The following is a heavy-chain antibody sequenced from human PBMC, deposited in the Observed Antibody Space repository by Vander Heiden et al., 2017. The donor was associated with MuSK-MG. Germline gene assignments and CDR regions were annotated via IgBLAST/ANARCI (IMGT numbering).Heavy chain of an antibody. CDR3: ARGHPATVLYSYYYYGLDL. V-gene: IGHV3-64*01. CDR2: ISSDGGST. Sequence: EEQLVESGGGLVQPGGSLRLSCAASGFTFSSFSMNTVRQVPGRGFKYVSAISSDGGSTYYANSVKGRFTISRDNSKNTLFLQRGSLRPEDMAVYYCARGHPATVLYSYYYYGLDLWGQGTTVTVSS. J-gene: IGHJ6*02. CDR1: GFTFSSFS. D-gene: IGHD3-16*01.